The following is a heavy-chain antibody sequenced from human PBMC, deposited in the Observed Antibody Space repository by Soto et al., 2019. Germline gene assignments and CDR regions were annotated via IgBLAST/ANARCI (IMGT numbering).Heavy chain of an antibody. CDR1: GGSISSSSYY. Sequence: SETLSLTCTVSGGSISSSSYYWGWIRQPPGKGLEWIGSIYYSGSTYYNPSLKSRVTISVDTSKNQFSLKLSSVTAADTAVYYCARGSITIFGVVINGGFDPWGQGTLVTVSS. D-gene: IGHD3-3*01. CDR2: IYYSGST. V-gene: IGHV4-39*01. J-gene: IGHJ5*02. CDR3: ARGSITIFGVVINGGFDP.